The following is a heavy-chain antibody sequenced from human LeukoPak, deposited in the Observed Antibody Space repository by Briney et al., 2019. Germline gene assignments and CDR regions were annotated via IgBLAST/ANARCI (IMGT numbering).Heavy chain of an antibody. J-gene: IGHJ4*02. CDR3: ARDYDSSSWYSVDY. CDR2: IIPILGIA. Sequence: GASVKVSCKASGGTFSSYAISWVRQAPGQGLEWMGRIIPILGIANYAQKFQGRVTITADKSTSTAYMELSSLRSEDTAVYCCARDYDSSSWYSVDYWGQGTLVTVSS. CDR1: GGTFSSYA. D-gene: IGHD6-13*01. V-gene: IGHV1-69*04.